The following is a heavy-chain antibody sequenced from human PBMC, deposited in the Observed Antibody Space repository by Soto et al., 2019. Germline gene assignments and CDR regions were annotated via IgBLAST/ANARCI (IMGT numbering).Heavy chain of an antibody. Sequence: PGGSLRLSCEASGFTFSGFDMHWVRQPTGKGLEWVSSSGTAGDTYYAVSVKGRFTISGDNAKNSLSLQMNSLRAGDMAVYFCAKSQEIGTHFFDSWGQGTQVTVSS. V-gene: IGHV3-13*01. CDR2: SGTAGDT. J-gene: IGHJ4*02. CDR3: AKSQEIGTHFFDS. CDR1: GFTFSGFD. D-gene: IGHD6-13*01.